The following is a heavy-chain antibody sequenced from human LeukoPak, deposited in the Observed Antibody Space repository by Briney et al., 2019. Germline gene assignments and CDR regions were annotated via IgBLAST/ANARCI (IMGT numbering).Heavy chain of an antibody. CDR1: GFTFSSYG. D-gene: IGHD6-13*01. J-gene: IGHJ5*02. CDR2: IWYDGSNK. Sequence: GGSLRLSCAASGFTFSSYGMHWVRQAPGKGLEWVAVIWYDGSNKYYADSVKGRFTISRDNSKNTLYLQMNSLRAEDTAVYYCARDFWASAAGTGPYNWFDPWGQGTLVTVSS. V-gene: IGHV3-33*01. CDR3: ARDFWASAAGTGPYNWFDP.